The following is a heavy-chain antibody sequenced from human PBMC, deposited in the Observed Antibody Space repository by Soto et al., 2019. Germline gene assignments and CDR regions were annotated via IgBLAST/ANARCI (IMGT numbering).Heavy chain of an antibody. CDR3: ASGYDSSSPRGNQH. Sequence: SETLSLTCAVYGGSFSGYYWSWIRQPPGKGLEWIGEINHSGSTNYNPSLKSRVTISVDTSKNQFSLKLSSVTAADTAVYYCASGYDSSSPRGNQHWGQGTLVTVSS. D-gene: IGHD6-13*01. CDR1: GGSFSGYY. CDR2: INHSGST. J-gene: IGHJ1*01. V-gene: IGHV4-34*01.